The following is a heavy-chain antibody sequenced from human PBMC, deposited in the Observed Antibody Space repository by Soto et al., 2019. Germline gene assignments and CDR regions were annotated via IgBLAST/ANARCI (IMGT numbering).Heavy chain of an antibody. J-gene: IGHJ5*02. CDR3: AKDGGYSSGRYGA. Sequence: EVQLVESGGGLVQPGRSLRLSCAASGFTFDDYAMHWVRQAPGKGLEWVSGISWNSGSIGYADSVKGRFTISRDNAKNSLYLQMYSLRAEDTALYYCAKDGGYSSGRYGAWGQGTLVTVSS. CDR1: GFTFDDYA. CDR2: ISWNSGSI. D-gene: IGHD6-19*01. V-gene: IGHV3-9*01.